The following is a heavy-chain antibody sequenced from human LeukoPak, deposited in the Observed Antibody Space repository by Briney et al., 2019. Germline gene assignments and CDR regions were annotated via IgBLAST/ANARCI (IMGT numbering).Heavy chain of an antibody. V-gene: IGHV4-38-2*02. D-gene: IGHD3-3*01. J-gene: IGHJ4*02. CDR3: ARGPYDFWSGYSHDY. Sequence: SETLSLTCTVSGYSISSGYYWGWIRPSPGKGLEWIGSSYHTGSTYYNPSLKSRVTISIDTSKNQFSLKLSSVTAADTALYYCARGPYDFWSGYSHDYWGQGTLVTVSS. CDR2: SYHTGST. CDR1: GYSISSGYY.